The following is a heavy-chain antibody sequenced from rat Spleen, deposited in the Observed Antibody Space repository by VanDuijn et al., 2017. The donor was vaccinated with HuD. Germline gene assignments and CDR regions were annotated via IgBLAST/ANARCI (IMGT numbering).Heavy chain of an antibody. CDR2: ISYDGSGT. V-gene: IGHV5-7*01. J-gene: IGHJ1*01. D-gene: IGHD1-8*01. CDR1: GFTFSDYN. CDR3: VRDHSSYRYFDF. Sequence: EVQLVESGGGLVQPGRSLKLSCAASGFTFSDYNMAWVRQAPKKGLEWVATISYDGSGTFYRDSVKGRFTISRDNAKITLFLQMNSLRSEDTATYYCVRDHSSYRYFDFWGPGTMVTVSS.